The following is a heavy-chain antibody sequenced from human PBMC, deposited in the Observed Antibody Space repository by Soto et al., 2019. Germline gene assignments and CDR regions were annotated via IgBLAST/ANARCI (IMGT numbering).Heavy chain of an antibody. CDR2: TYYRSKWYN. Sequence: SQTLSLTCAISGDGVSSNSAAWNWIRQSPSRGLEWLGRTYYRSKWYNAYAVSVKSRITVKPDTSKNQFSLQLDSVTPEDTAVYYCARDGSNWFDSWGQGTLVTVSS. D-gene: IGHD3-10*01. J-gene: IGHJ5*01. CDR3: ARDGSNWFDS. V-gene: IGHV6-1*01. CDR1: GDGVSSNSAA.